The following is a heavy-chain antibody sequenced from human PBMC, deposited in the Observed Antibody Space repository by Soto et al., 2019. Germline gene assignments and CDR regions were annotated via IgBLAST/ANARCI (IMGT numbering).Heavy chain of an antibody. V-gene: IGHV3-30*18. Sequence: GSLRLSCAASGFTFSSYGMHWVRQAPGKGLEWVAVISYDGSNKYYADSVKGRFTISRDNSKHTLYLQMNSLRAEDTAVYYCAKAKVRYFDWLSCFDYWGQGTLVTVSS. CDR1: GFTFSSYG. D-gene: IGHD3-9*01. CDR2: ISYDGSNK. CDR3: AKAKVRYFDWLSCFDY. J-gene: IGHJ4*02.